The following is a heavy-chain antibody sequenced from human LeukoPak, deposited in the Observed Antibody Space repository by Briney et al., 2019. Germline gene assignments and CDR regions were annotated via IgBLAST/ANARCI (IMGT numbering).Heavy chain of an antibody. J-gene: IGHJ4*02. V-gene: IGHV3-30*18. D-gene: IGHD5-18*01. CDR3: AEDGPVDTAMSFDY. Sequence: GGSLRLSCAASGFTFSSYGMHWVRQAPGKGLEWVAVISYDGGNKYYADSVKGRFTISRDNSKNTLYLQMNSLRAEDTAVYYCAEDGPVDTAMSFDYWGQGTLVTVSS. CDR2: ISYDGGNK. CDR1: GFTFSSYG.